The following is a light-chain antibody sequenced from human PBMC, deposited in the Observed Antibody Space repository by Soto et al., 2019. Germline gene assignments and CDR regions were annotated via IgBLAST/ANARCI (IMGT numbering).Light chain of an antibody. CDR3: SSYAGSNNYV. J-gene: IGLJ1*01. Sequence: SALTQPPSASGSPGQSVTISCTGTSSDVGGYNHVSWYQQPPGKAPKRMIYEASKPPSGVPDRFSGSKSGHTASLPVSGLQAEDEADYYCSSYAGSNNYVFGTGTKVTVL. CDR2: EAS. V-gene: IGLV2-8*01. CDR1: SSDVGGYNH.